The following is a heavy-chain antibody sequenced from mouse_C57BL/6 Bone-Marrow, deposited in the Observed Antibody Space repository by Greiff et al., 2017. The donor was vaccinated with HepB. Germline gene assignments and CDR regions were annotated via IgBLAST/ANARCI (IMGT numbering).Heavy chain of an antibody. CDR3: ARGGYGSSYPHV. D-gene: IGHD1-1*01. Sequence: QVQLQQSGPGLVQPSQSLSITCTVSGFSLTSYGVHWVRQSPGKGLEWLGVIWSGGSTDYNAAFISRLSISKDNSKSQVFVKMNSLQADDTAIYYCARGGYGSSYPHVWGTGTTVTVSS. CDR2: IWSGGST. CDR1: GFSLTSYG. V-gene: IGHV2-2*01. J-gene: IGHJ1*03.